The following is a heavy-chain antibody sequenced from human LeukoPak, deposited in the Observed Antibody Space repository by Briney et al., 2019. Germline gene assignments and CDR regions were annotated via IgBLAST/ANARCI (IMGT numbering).Heavy chain of an antibody. CDR2: ISGSGGNT. CDR1: GFTFSNYA. Sequence: PGESLTLSCAASGFTFSNYARTWVRQAPGKGLEWVSGISGSGGNTYYADSVKGRFTISRDNSKKTLHLQMNSLRAEDTAVYYCAKGGRDTGGNWFDPWGQGTLVTVSS. J-gene: IGHJ5*02. D-gene: IGHD2-8*02. V-gene: IGHV3-23*01. CDR3: AKGGRDTGGNWFDP.